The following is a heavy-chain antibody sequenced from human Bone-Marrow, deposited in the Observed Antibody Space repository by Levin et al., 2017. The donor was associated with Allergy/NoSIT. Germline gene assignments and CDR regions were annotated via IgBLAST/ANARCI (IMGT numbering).Heavy chain of an antibody. CDR3: AREYYLDV. CDR1: GFSVTEYY. CDR2: IYHGGDI. Sequence: SETLSLTCTVSGFSVTEYYWGWIRQPPGKGLEWIGTIYHGGDIYYNPSLKSRVTISIDTSKNPFSLKVTSMTAADSAVYYCAREYYLDVWGKGTTVTVSS. V-gene: IGHV4-38-2*02. J-gene: IGHJ6*03.